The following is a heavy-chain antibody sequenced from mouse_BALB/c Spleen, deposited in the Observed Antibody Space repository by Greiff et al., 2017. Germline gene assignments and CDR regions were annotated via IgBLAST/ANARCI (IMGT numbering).Heavy chain of an antibody. V-gene: IGHV5-6-3*01. J-gene: IGHJ3*01. CDR1: GFTFSSYG. Sequence: EVQVVESGGGLVQPGGSLKLSCAASGFTFSSYGMSWVRQTPDKRLELVATINSNGGSTYYPDSVKGRFTISRDNAKNTLYLQMSSLKSEDTAMYYCAGYDYPWFAYWGQGTLVTVSA. CDR3: AGYDYPWFAY. CDR2: INSNGGST. D-gene: IGHD2-4*01.